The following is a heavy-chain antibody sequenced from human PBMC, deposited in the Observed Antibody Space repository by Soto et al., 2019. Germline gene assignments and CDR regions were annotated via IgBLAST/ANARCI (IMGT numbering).Heavy chain of an antibody. CDR3: ARWGCSGSNCNLNQRSFDL. CDR1: GFIFNEYG. CDR2: IWYDGSNK. V-gene: IGHV3-33*01. Sequence: GGSLRLSCAASGFIFNEYGMHWVRQAPGKWLEWVAVIWYDGSNKYYADSVRGRFTFSRDNSRNTMSLQMNSLRVEDTAIYYCARWGCSGSNCNLNQRSFDLWGQGTLVTVSS. D-gene: IGHD2-15*01. J-gene: IGHJ4*02.